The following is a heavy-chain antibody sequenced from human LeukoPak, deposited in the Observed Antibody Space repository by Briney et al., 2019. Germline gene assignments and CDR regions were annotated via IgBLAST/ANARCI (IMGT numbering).Heavy chain of an antibody. D-gene: IGHD3-22*01. V-gene: IGHV4-61*02. CDR1: GGSISSGSYY. J-gene: IGHJ4*02. CDR2: IYTSGST. Sequence: SETLSLTCTVSGGSISSGSYYWSWIRQPAGKGLEWIGRIYTSGSTNYNPSLKSRVTISVDTSKNQFSLKLSSVTAADTAVYYCALVIIGSSGYYYAKQRDYWGQGTLVTVSS. CDR3: ALVIIGSSGYYYAKQRDY.